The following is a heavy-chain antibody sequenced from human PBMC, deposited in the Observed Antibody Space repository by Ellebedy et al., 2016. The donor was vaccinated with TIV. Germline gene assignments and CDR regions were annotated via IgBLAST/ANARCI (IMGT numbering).Heavy chain of an antibody. D-gene: IGHD4-17*01. Sequence: GESLKISCVASGFSFRSYWMTWVRQAPGKGLEWVANMNQDGSDKYYVDSVKGRFTISRDNAKNSLYLLMNSLSAEDTGVYYCATDGSYGDYRSPTHAFEIWGQGTMVTVSS. V-gene: IGHV3-7*01. CDR1: GFSFRSYW. CDR2: MNQDGSDK. CDR3: ATDGSYGDYRSPTHAFEI. J-gene: IGHJ3*02.